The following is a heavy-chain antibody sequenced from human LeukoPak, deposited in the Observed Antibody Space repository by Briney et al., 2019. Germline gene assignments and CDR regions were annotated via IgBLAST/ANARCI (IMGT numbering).Heavy chain of an antibody. CDR2: IYTGVST. V-gene: IGHV3-53*01. Sequence: GGSLRLSCAASGFTVSNNYMSWVRQAPGKGLEWVSVIYTGVSTYYADSVKGRFAISRGNSKNTLYLQMNSLRAEGTAVYYCARDASAAAGTYHFDYWGQGTLVTVSS. CDR1: GFTVSNNY. J-gene: IGHJ4*02. D-gene: IGHD6-13*01. CDR3: ARDASAAAGTYHFDY.